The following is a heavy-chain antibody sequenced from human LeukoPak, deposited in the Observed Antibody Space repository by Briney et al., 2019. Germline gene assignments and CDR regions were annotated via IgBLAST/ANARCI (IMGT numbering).Heavy chain of an antibody. D-gene: IGHD6-19*01. CDR2: IYYSGST. CDR3: ARSVRGWVDY. J-gene: IGHJ4*02. CDR1: GGSISTNY. Sequence: QSSETLSLTCTVSGGSISTNYWSCIRQPPRKELVRFGYIYYSGSTNNNHSLNSRVTISVDTSKNQFSLKLSSVTAADTAVYYCARSVRGWVDYWGQGTLVTVSS. V-gene: IGHV4-59*01.